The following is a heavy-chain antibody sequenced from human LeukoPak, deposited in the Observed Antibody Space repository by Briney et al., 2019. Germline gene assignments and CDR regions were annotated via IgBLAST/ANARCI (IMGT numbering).Heavy chain of an antibody. D-gene: IGHD6-19*01. CDR3: AREWGRIAVAGGPGY. J-gene: IGHJ4*02. Sequence: GGSLRLSCAASGFTFNEYAMSWVRHAPGKGLEWLALIWYDGRTKFHADSVKGRFTISRDNSANTLYLQMSSLRVEDTAVYYCAREWGRIAVAGGPGYWGQGARVTVSS. V-gene: IGHV3-33*07. CDR2: IWYDGRTK. CDR1: GFTFNEYA.